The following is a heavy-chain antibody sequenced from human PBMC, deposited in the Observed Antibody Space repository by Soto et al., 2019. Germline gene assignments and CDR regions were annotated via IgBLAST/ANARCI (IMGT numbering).Heavy chain of an antibody. CDR3: ARELCTDVGNYPTHTWFDS. V-gene: IGHV1-18*01. CDR1: GYTFTSYG. D-gene: IGHD4-4*01. J-gene: IGHJ5*01. CDR2: ISAYNGNT. Sequence: ASVKVSCKASGYTFTSYGISWVRQAPGQGLEWMGWISAYNGNTNYAQKLQGRVTMTTDTSTSTAYMELRSLRSDDTAVYYCARELCTDVGNYPTHTWFDSWAQGTLVTVSS.